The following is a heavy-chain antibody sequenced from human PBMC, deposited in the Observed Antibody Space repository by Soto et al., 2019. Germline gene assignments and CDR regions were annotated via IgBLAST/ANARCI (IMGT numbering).Heavy chain of an antibody. D-gene: IGHD1-26*01. Sequence: QLQLQESGSGLVKPSQTLSLTCAVSGGSISSGGYSWSWIRQPPGKGLEWIGYIYHSGSTYYNPSLKSRVTISVDRSKNQFYLKLSSVTAADTAVYDCARAGGATTIDYWGQGTLVTVSS. CDR1: GGSISSGGYS. CDR3: ARAGGATTIDY. V-gene: IGHV4-30-2*01. CDR2: IYHSGST. J-gene: IGHJ4*02.